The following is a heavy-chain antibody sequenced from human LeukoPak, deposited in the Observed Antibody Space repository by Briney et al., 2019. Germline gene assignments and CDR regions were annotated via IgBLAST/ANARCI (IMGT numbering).Heavy chain of an antibody. D-gene: IGHD3-10*01. CDR2: IQYDGSKK. CDR1: GFTFSSNG. V-gene: IGHV3-30*02. CDR3: AKDIGSYYDY. J-gene: IGHJ4*02. Sequence: PGGSLRLSCVASGFTFSSNGMHWVRQAPGKGLEWVTFIQYDGSKKYYADSVKGRFTISRDNSKNTLYLEMNCLRAEDTAVYYCAKDIGSYYDYWGQGILVTVSS.